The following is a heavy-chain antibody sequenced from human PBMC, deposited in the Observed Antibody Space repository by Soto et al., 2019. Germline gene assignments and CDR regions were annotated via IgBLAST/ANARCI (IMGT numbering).Heavy chain of an antibody. CDR2: SSSSRTI. V-gene: IGHV3-11*01. CDR3: AKWATYCSSISCYADY. Sequence: GGSLRLSCAASGFTFSDYYINWVRQAPGRGLEWVSSSSSSRTIYYADSVKGRFTISRDNSKNTLSLQMSSLRAEDTAVYYCAKWATYCSSISCYADYWGQGTLVTVSS. CDR1: GFTFSDYY. D-gene: IGHD2-2*01. J-gene: IGHJ4*02.